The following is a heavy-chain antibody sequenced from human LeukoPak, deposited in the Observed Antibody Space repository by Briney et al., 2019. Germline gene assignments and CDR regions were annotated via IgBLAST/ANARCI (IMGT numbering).Heavy chain of an antibody. CDR3: ARRLQHDFSIV. V-gene: IGHV4-39*01. CDR1: GGSISSSSYY. Sequence: SETLSLTCTVSGGSISSSSYYWGWIRQPPGKGLEWIGSIFYSGSTYYNPSLKSRVTISVDTSKNQFSLRLSSVTAADTAVYYCARRLQHDFSIVWGQGTLVTVSS. J-gene: IGHJ4*02. D-gene: IGHD4-11*01. CDR2: IFYSGST.